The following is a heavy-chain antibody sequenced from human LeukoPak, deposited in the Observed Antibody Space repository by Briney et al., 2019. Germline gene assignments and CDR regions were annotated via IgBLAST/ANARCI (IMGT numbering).Heavy chain of an antibody. CDR3: ARDGNIAACDY. V-gene: IGHV4-34*01. CDR2: INHSGST. Sequence: SETLSLTCAVYGGSFSGYYWSWIRQPPGKELEWIGEINHSGSTNYNPSLKSRVTISVDTSKNQFSLKLSSVTAADTAVYYCARDGNIAACDYWGQGTLVTVSS. J-gene: IGHJ4*02. D-gene: IGHD6-25*01. CDR1: GGSFSGYY.